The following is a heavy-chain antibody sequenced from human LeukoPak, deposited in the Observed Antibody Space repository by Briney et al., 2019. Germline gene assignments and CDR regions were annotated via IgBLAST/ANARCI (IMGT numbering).Heavy chain of an antibody. CDR2: IYYSGST. CDR3: ARQHGYTYGFPDY. V-gene: IGHV4-59*08. CDR1: GGSIGSYY. Sequence: SEILSLTCTVSGGSIGSYYWSWIRQPPGKGLEWIGYIYYSGSTNYNPSLNSRVTISVDTSKNQFSLNLSSVTAADTAVYYCARQHGYTYGFPDYWGQGTLVTVSS. J-gene: IGHJ4*02. D-gene: IGHD5-18*01.